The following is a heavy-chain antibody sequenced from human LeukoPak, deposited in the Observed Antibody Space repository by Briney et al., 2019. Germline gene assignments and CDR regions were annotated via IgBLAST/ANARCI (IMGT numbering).Heavy chain of an antibody. CDR3: AKWDATTH. J-gene: IGHJ4*02. D-gene: IGHD1-14*01. V-gene: IGHV3-30*18. CDR2: ISYDGSNK. CDR1: GFTFSSYG. Sequence: PGGSLTLSCAASGFTFSSYGMHWVRQAPGKGLEWVAVISYDGSNKYYADSVKGRFTISRGNSKNTLYLQMNSLRAEDTAVYYCAKWDATTHWGQGTLVTVSS.